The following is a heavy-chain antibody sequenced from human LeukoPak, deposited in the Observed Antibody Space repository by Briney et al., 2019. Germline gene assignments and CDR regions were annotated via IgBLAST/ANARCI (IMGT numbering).Heavy chain of an antibody. V-gene: IGHV3-7*01. D-gene: IGHD6-13*01. Sequence: GGSLRLSCADSGFTFSSYWMSWVRQAPGKGLEWVANIKQDGSEKYYVDSVKGRFTISRDNAKNSLYLQMNSLRAEDTAVYYCARSAAADFDYWGQGTLVTVSS. J-gene: IGHJ4*02. CDR1: GFTFSSYW. CDR3: ARSAAADFDY. CDR2: IKQDGSEK.